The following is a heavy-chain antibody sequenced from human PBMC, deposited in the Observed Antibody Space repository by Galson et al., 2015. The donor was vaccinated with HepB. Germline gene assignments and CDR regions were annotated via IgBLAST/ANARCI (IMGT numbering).Heavy chain of an antibody. CDR1: GFAFNTYA. J-gene: IGHJ6*03. CDR2: INDYGDDS. V-gene: IGHV3-23*01. Sequence: SLRLSCAASGFAFNTYAMSWVRQAPGKGLEWVSSINDYGDDSSYANSVKGRFTISRDNSKNTLFLLMTSPRAEDTAIYYCAKMGCSASRCYGNVWGKGTTVSVSS. D-gene: IGHD2-2*01. CDR3: AKMGCSASRCYGNV.